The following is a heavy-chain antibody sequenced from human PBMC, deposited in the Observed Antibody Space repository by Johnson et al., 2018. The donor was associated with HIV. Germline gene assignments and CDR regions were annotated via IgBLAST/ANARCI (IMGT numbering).Heavy chain of an antibody. V-gene: IGHV3-30*04. CDR2: ISYDGSNK. Sequence: VQLLESGGGVVQPGRSLRLSCAASRFTLSSYAMHWVRQAPGKGLEWVAAISYDGSNKYYADSVKGRFNISRDNSKNTLSLQMNSLRAEDSAVYYCARDQGIATRFAIAFDIWGQGTMVTVSS. CDR1: RFTLSSYA. CDR3: ARDQGIATRFAIAFDI. D-gene: IGHD6-13*01. J-gene: IGHJ3*02.